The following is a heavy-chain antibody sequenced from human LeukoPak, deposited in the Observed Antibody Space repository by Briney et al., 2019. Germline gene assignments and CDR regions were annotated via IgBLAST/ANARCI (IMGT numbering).Heavy chain of an antibody. Sequence: GGSLRLSCAASGFTFSSYDMHWVRQATGKGLEWVSAIGTAGDTYYPGSVKGRFTISRGNAKNSLYLQMNSLRAEDTAVYYCARVRAVAGYFDYWGQETLVTVSS. D-gene: IGHD6-19*01. CDR3: ARVRAVAGYFDY. J-gene: IGHJ4*02. CDR1: GFTFSSYD. V-gene: IGHV3-13*01. CDR2: IGTAGDT.